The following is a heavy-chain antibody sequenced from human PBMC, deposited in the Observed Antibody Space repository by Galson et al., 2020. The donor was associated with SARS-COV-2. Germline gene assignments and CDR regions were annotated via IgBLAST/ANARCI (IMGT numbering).Heavy chain of an antibody. V-gene: IGHV3-74*01. Sequence: GGSLRLSCAASGFTFKSHWMDWVRQVPGKGLEWVSHINIDGSVTRYADSVKGIFTISRDNAEDTLYLQMNSLRVEDTAVSYCVRGGTVGTREGDCGGQGTRVTVSS. CDR2: INIDGSVT. D-gene: IGHD4-4*01. CDR1: GFTFKSHW. J-gene: IGHJ4*02. CDR3: VRGGTVGTREGDC.